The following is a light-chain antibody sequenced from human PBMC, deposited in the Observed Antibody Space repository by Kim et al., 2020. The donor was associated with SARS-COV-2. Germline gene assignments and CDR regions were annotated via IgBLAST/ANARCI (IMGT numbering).Light chain of an antibody. Sequence: RATINCKSSQNILYSANNKNQLAWYQQKPGQPPKLLIYLASTRESGVPDRFTGSGSGTDFTLTITSLQAEDVAVYYCQQYYSSPLTFGGGTKLEI. V-gene: IGKV4-1*01. CDR2: LAS. CDR1: QNILYSANNKNQ. J-gene: IGKJ4*01. CDR3: QQYYSSPLT.